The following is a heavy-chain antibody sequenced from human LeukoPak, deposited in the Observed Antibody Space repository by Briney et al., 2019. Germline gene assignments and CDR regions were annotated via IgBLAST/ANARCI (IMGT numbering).Heavy chain of an antibody. J-gene: IGHJ3*02. V-gene: IGHV3-48*01. Sequence: GGSLRLSCAASGFTFSSYSMNWVHQAPGKGLEWVSYISSSSSTIYYADSVKGRFTISRDNAKNSLYLQMNSLRAEDTAVYYCARDRRLRSSGLSTFDIWGQGTMVTVSS. CDR1: GFTFSSYS. CDR3: ARDRRLRSSGLSTFDI. CDR2: ISSSSSTI. D-gene: IGHD3-22*01.